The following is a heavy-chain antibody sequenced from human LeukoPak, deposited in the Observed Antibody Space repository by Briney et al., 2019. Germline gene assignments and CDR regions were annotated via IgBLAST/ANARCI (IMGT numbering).Heavy chain of an antibody. CDR1: GYSFTAYY. CDR2: INPTGGST. D-gene: IGHD2-15*01. Sequence: GASVKVSCKASGYSFTAYYMHWVRQAPGQGLEWMGIINPTGGSTNYAQKFEGRVTMTRDTSTSTVYMELSSLRSEDTAVYYCAGERYCSGGNCFVTYYYGMDVWGQGTTVTVSS. V-gene: IGHV1-46*01. J-gene: IGHJ6*02. CDR3: AGERYCSGGNCFVTYYYGMDV.